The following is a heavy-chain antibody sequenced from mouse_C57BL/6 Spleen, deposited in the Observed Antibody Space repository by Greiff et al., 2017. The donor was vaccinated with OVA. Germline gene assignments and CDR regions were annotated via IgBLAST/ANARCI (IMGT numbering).Heavy chain of an antibody. V-gene: IGHV3-8*01. CDR1: GYSITSDY. CDR3: ARSRYYYGSSYDYFDY. CDR2: ISYSGST. Sequence: EVKLMESGPGLAKPSQTLSLTCSVTGYSITSDYWNWIRKFPGNKLEYMGYISYSGSTYYNPSLNSRISITRDTSKNQYYLQLNSVTTEDTATYYCARSRYYYGSSYDYFDYWGQGTTLTVSS. D-gene: IGHD1-1*01. J-gene: IGHJ2*01.